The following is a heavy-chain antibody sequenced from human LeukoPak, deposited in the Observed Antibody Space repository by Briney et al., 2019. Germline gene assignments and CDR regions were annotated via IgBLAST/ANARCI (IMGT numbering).Heavy chain of an antibody. V-gene: IGHV3-21*01. D-gene: IGHD3-10*01. CDR3: ARDPGAMVRGVANH. CDR1: GFTFRSYS. Sequence: GGSLRLSCAASGFTFRSYSMNWVRQAPGKGLEWVSSISSSSSYIYYADSVKGRFTLSRDNAKNSLYLQMNSLRAEDTAVYYCARDPGAMVRGVANHWGQGTLVTVSS. CDR2: ISSSSSYI. J-gene: IGHJ5*02.